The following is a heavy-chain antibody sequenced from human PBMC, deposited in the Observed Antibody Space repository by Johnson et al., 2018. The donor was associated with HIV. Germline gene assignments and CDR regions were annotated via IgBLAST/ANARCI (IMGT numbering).Heavy chain of an antibody. D-gene: IGHD5-18*01. CDR2: IRYDGSNK. CDR1: GFTFSSYG. CDR3: AKDSERGYSYGWCGFDI. J-gene: IGHJ3*02. Sequence: QVQLVESGGGVVQPGRSLRLSCAASGFTFSSYGMHWVRQAPGKGLEWVAFIRYDGSNKYYADSVRGRFPISRDNSKNTLYLQMSSLRAEDTTVYYCAKDSERGYSYGWCGFDIWGQGTMVTVSS. V-gene: IGHV3-30*02.